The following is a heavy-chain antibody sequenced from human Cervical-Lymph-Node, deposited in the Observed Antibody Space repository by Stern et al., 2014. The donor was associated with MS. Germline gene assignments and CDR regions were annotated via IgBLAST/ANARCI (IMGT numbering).Heavy chain of an antibody. Sequence: QVQLMQSGAEVKKPGASVKVSCKASGYTFTSYAIHWVRQAPGQRLEWIGMINAANGDTYDSEKFQVRVTFTRDTSANTAYMELFSLASEDTTVYYCGRGQQSFDPWGQGTLVTVSA. CDR3: GRGQQSFDP. J-gene: IGHJ5*02. D-gene: IGHD6-13*01. CDR2: INAANGDT. CDR1: GYTFTSYA. V-gene: IGHV1-3*01.